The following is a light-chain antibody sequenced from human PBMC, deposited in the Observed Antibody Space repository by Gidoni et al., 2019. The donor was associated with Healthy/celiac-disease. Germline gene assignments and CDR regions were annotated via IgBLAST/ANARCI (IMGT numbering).Light chain of an antibody. CDR3: QQYGSSPMCS. CDR2: GAS. J-gene: IGKJ2*04. Sequence: EIVLTQSPGTPSLSPGERATLSCRASQSVRSSYLAWYQQKPGQAPRLLIYGASSRATGIPDRFSGSGSGTDFTLTISRLEPEDFAVYYCQQYGSSPMCSFGQGTKLEIK. CDR1: QSVRSSY. V-gene: IGKV3-20*01.